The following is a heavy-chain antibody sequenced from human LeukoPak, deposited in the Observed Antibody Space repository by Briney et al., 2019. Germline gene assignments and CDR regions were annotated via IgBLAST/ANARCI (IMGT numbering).Heavy chain of an antibody. CDR3: AKEWRYLMVVTAIKGVFDY. V-gene: IGHV3-23*01. Sequence: GGSLRLSCAASGFTFSSYAMSWVRQAPGKGLEWVSAISGSGGSTYYADSVKGRFTISRDNSKNTLYLQMNSLRAEDTAVYYRAKEWRYLMVVTAIKGVFDYWGQGTLVTVSS. CDR1: GFTFSSYA. CDR2: ISGSGGST. D-gene: IGHD2-21*02. J-gene: IGHJ4*02.